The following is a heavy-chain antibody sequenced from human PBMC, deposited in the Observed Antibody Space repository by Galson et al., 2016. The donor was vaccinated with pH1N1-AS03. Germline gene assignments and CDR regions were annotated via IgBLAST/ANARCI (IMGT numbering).Heavy chain of an antibody. V-gene: IGHV2-70*11. CDR1: GLSLNSSGVA. CDR2: IDWDDDK. CDR3: ARMRDYGDLRDAFDI. J-gene: IGHJ3*02. Sequence: PALVKPTQTLTLTCTLSGLSLNSSGVAVGWIRQPPGKALEWLARIDWDDDKYYSTSLKTRLTISKDTSKNQVVLTMTNMDPVDTATYYCARMRDYGDLRDAFDIWGQGTMVTVSS. D-gene: IGHD4-17*01.